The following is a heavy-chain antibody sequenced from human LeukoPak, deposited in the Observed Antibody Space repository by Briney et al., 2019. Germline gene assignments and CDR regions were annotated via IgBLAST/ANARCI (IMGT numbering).Heavy chain of an antibody. Sequence: PSETLSLTCAVYGGSFSGYYWSWIRQPPGKGLEWIGEINHSGSTNYNQSLKSRVTVSVDTSKNQFSLKLSSVAAADTAVYYCARVSAGAAAGKGYYYMDVWGKGTTVTVSS. CDR1: GGSFSGYY. CDR3: ARVSAGAAAGKGYYYMDV. CDR2: INHSGST. J-gene: IGHJ6*03. D-gene: IGHD6-13*01. V-gene: IGHV4-34*01.